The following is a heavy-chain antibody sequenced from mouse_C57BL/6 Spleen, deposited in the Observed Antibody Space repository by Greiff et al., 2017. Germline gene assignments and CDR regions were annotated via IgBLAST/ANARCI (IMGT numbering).Heavy chain of an antibody. D-gene: IGHD2-4*01. CDR1: GYTFTDYY. CDR3: ARSGGDYDYDEGDY. J-gene: IGHJ2*01. Sequence: QVQLQQSGAELVRPGASVKLSCKASGYTFTDYYINWVKQRPGQGLEWIARIYPGSGNTYYTEKFKGKATLTAEKSSSTAYMQLSSLTSADSAVYFCARSGGDYDYDEGDYWGQGTTLTVSS. V-gene: IGHV1-76*01. CDR2: IYPGSGNT.